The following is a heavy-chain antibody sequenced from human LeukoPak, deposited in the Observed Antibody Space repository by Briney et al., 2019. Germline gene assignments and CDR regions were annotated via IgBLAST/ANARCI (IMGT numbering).Heavy chain of an antibody. J-gene: IGHJ4*02. Sequence: GGSLRLSCAASGFIFSDYNMHWVRQAPGKGLVWVSSISGSGGITFYADTVKGRFTISRDNSKNTLYLQMDSLRAEDTAVYYCAKGRGDPFYYFDCWGQGTLVTVSS. CDR3: AKGRGDPFYYFDC. CDR2: ISGSGGIT. CDR1: GFIFSDYN. V-gene: IGHV3-23*01. D-gene: IGHD4-17*01.